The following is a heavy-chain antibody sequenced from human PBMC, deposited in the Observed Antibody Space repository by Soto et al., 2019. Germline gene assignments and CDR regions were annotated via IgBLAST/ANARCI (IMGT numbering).Heavy chain of an antibody. V-gene: IGHV3-23*01. CDR2: ISGCGGTT. Sequence: EVQLLESGGGLVQPGGSLRLSCAASGFTFSSYAMSWVRQAPWKGLEWVSAISGCGGTTYSADSVKGRLTCSRDNSKNTLYLQMNSLRSEDTAVYYCAKTATGLVSAFEIWCQGTMVTVSS. J-gene: IGHJ3*02. D-gene: IGHD5-18*01. CDR1: GFTFSSYA. CDR3: AKTATGLVSAFEI.